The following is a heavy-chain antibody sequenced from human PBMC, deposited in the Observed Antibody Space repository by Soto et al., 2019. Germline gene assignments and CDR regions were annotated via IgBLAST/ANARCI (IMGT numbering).Heavy chain of an antibody. CDR2: INPSGGST. CDR3: ARARAIVVVVAATLPDYYYMEV. V-gene: IGHV1-46*03. J-gene: IGHJ6*03. D-gene: IGHD2-15*01. CDR1: GYTFTSYY. Sequence: GASVKVSCKASGYTFTSYYMHWVRQAPGQGLEWMGIINPSGGSTSYAQKFQGRVTMTRDTSTSTVYMELSSLRSEDTAVYYCARARAIVVVVAATLPDYYYMEVWGKGTTVTVSS.